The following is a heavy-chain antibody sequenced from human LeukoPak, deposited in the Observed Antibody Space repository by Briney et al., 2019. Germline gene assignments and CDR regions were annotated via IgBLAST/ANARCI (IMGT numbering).Heavy chain of an antibody. D-gene: IGHD6-25*01. V-gene: IGHV1-18*01. CDR3: ARFSIPANWFDP. CDR2: ISAYNGNI. Sequence: GASVKVSCKASGYTFTSYGISWVRQAPGQGLEWMGWISAYNGNINYAQNLQGRVTMTTDTSTRIAYMELRSLGSDDTAIYYCARFSIPANWFDPWGQGTLVTVSS. CDR1: GYTFTSYG. J-gene: IGHJ5*02.